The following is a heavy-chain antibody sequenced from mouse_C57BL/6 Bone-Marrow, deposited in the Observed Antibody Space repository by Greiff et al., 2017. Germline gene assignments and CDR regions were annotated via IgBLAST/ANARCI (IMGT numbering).Heavy chain of an antibody. CDR1: GFTFSSYA. CDR2: ISDGGSYT. J-gene: IGHJ2*01. Sequence: EVQGVESGGGLVKPGGSLKLSCAASGFTFSSYAMSWVRQTPEKRLEWVATISDGGSYTYYPDNVKGRFTISRDKAKNNLYLQMSHLKSEDTAMYYCARDGDYFDYWGQGTTLTVSS. V-gene: IGHV5-4*01. CDR3: ARDGDYFDY.